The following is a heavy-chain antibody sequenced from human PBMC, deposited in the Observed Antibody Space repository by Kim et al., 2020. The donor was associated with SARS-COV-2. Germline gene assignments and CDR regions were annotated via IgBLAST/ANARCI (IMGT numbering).Heavy chain of an antibody. CDR3: ARDRYSYGYSSAGYYYYGMDV. D-gene: IGHD5-18*01. Sequence: SETLSLTCTVSGGSISSGGYYWSWIRQHPGKGLEWIGYIYYSGSTYYNPSLKSRVTISVDTSKNQFSLKLSSVTAADTAVYYCARDRYSYGYSSAGYYYYGMDVWGQGTTVTVSS. CDR1: GGSISSGGYY. J-gene: IGHJ6*02. CDR2: IYYSGST. V-gene: IGHV4-31*03.